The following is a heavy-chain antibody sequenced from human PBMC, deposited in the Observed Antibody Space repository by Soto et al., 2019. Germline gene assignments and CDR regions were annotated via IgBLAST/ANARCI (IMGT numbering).Heavy chain of an antibody. CDR1: GFSLSNYG. D-gene: IGHD1-26*01. CDR3: ARGDYPRY. V-gene: IGHV3-21*01. Sequence: EVQLVESGGGLVKPGESLRLSCAASGFSLSNYGLNWVRQAPGKGLEWVSSIGSSFSTYYADSVKGRLTISRDNAKNSLYLQMNSLRAEDTAVYYCARGDYPRYWGQGTLVTVSS. J-gene: IGHJ4*02. CDR2: IGSSFST.